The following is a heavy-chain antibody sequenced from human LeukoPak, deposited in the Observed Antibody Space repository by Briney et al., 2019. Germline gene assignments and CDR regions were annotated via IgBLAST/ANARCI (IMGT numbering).Heavy chain of an antibody. Sequence: GESLKISCNASGYTFTNYWIGWVRQLPGKGLEWMGTIYPGDSDTRYSPSFQGQVTISADKSISTAYLQWSSLRASDTAMYYCARRAYSHEWFDPWGQGTLVTVSS. V-gene: IGHV5-51*01. CDR2: IYPGDSDT. CDR3: ARRAYSHEWFDP. J-gene: IGHJ5*02. CDR1: GYTFTNYW. D-gene: IGHD5-12*01.